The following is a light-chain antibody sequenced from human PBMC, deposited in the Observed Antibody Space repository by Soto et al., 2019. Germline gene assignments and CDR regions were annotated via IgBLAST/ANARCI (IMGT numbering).Light chain of an antibody. Sequence: DIQMTQSPSTLSASVGDRVTITCRASQSISSWLAWYQQKPGKAPKVLIYDASSLESGVPSRFSGSGSGTEFTLTISSLRPDDFATYYCQQYNSWWTFGQGTKVEIK. J-gene: IGKJ1*01. CDR1: QSISSW. CDR3: QQYNSWWT. V-gene: IGKV1-5*01. CDR2: DAS.